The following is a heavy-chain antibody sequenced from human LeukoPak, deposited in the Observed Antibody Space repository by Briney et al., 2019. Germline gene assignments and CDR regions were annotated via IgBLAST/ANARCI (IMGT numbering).Heavy chain of an antibody. Sequence: GGSLRLSCAASGFTFSSDWMSWVRQAPGKGLEWVANIKQDGSEKYYVDSVKSRFTISRDNAKNSLYLQMNSLRAEDTAVYYCAIAVANLYFDYWGQGTLVTVSS. V-gene: IGHV3-7*01. CDR2: IKQDGSEK. CDR1: GFTFSSDW. D-gene: IGHD5-12*01. J-gene: IGHJ4*02. CDR3: AIAVANLYFDY.